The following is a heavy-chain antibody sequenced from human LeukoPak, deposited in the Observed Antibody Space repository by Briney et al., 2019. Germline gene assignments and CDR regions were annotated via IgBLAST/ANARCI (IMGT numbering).Heavy chain of an antibody. CDR1: GGSFSGYY. D-gene: IGHD6-19*01. J-gene: IGHJ5*02. CDR3: ARYSSGCQFDP. CDR2: INHSGST. Sequence: PSETLSLTCAVYGGSFSGYYWSWIRQPPGKGLEWIGEINHSGSTNYNPSLKSRVTISVDTSKNQFSLKLSSVTAADTAVYYCARYSSGCQFDPWGQGTLVTVSS. V-gene: IGHV4-34*09.